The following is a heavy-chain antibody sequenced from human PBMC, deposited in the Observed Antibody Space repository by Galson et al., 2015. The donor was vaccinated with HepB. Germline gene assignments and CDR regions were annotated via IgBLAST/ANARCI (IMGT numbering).Heavy chain of an antibody. CDR1: GYTFTSYA. Sequence: SVKVSCKASGYTFTSYAMHWVRQAPGQRLEWMGWINAGNGNTKYSQKFQGRVTITRDTSASTAYMELSSLRSEDTAVYYCARDDRGGGIAVAGTSLDYWGQGTLVTVSS. J-gene: IGHJ4*02. CDR2: INAGNGNT. V-gene: IGHV1-3*01. D-gene: IGHD6-19*01. CDR3: ARDDRGGGIAVAGTSLDY.